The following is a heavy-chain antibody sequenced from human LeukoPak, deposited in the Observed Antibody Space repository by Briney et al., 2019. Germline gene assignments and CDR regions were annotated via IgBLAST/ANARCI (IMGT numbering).Heavy chain of an antibody. V-gene: IGHV4-59*08. J-gene: IGHJ4*02. CDR1: GGSISSYY. D-gene: IGHD6-13*01. Sequence: PSETLSLTCTVSGGSISSYYWSWIRQPPGKGLEWIGYIYYSGSTNYNPSLKSRVTISVDTSKNQFSLKLSSVTAADTAVYYCARTESSSWYAFDYWGQGTLVTVSS. CDR2: IYYSGST. CDR3: ARTESSSWYAFDY.